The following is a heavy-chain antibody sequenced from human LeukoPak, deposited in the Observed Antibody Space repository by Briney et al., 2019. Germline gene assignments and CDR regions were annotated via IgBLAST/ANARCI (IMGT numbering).Heavy chain of an antibody. CDR1: GFTFSSYS. J-gene: IGHJ4*02. D-gene: IGHD3-3*01. V-gene: IGHV3-74*01. Sequence: PGESLRLSCAASGFTFSSYSMNWVRQAPGKGLVWVSRINSDGSSTSYADSVKGRFTISRDNAKNTLYLQMNSLRAEDTAVYYCARDSTYDFWSGYSDPPAQIDYWGQGTLVTVSS. CDR2: INSDGSST. CDR3: ARDSTYDFWSGYSDPPAQIDY.